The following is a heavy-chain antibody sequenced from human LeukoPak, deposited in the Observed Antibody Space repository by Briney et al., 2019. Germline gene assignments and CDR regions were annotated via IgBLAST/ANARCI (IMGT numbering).Heavy chain of an antibody. CDR1: GYTFTGYY. V-gene: IGHV1-2*02. Sequence: ASVKVSCKASGYTFTGYYMHWLRKPPGQGLGGWGWINPNSGGTSYAQKFQGRVTMTRDTSTSTAYMELSRLRSDDTAVYYCARPRSYYYDSSGYYYLDHWGQGTLVTVSS. CDR2: INPNSGGT. CDR3: ARPRSYYYDSSGYYYLDH. J-gene: IGHJ4*02. D-gene: IGHD3-22*01.